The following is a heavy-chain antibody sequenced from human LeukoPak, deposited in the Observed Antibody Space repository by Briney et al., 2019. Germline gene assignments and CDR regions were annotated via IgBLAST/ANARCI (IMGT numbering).Heavy chain of an antibody. CDR2: IHYSGTT. V-gene: IGHV4-39*01. Sequence: SETLSLTCTVSGGSINSRDRRWGWLRQPPGKGLEWIGSIHYSGTTYYNPSLKSRVTISVDTSKNQFSLKLSSVTAADTAVYFCARLFDYWGQGTLVTVSP. J-gene: IGHJ4*02. CDR3: ARLFDY. CDR1: GGSINSRDRR.